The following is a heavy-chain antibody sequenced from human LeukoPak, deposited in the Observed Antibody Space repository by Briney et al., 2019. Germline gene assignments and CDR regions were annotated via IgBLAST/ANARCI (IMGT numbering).Heavy chain of an antibody. Sequence: PSETLSLTCTVSGGSISSYYWSWIRQPPGKGLEWIGYIYYSGSTNYNPSLKSRVTISVDTSKNQFSLKLSSVTAADTAVYYCARSVYCSVGSCLYGMDVWGQGTTVTVSS. V-gene: IGHV4-59*08. J-gene: IGHJ6*02. CDR1: GGSISSYY. CDR2: IYYSGST. D-gene: IGHD2-15*01. CDR3: ARSVYCSVGSCLYGMDV.